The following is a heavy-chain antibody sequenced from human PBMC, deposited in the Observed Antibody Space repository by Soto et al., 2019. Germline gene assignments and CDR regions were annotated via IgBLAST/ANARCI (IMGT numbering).Heavy chain of an antibody. Sequence: TLSLTGTVSGGSISRGGYYWSWIRHHPGKGLEWIGYIYYSGSTYYNPSLKSRVTISVDTSKTQFSLKLSSVTAADTAVYYCARAGGKLVPLIFDSWGQGTLVTVSS. V-gene: IGHV4-31*03. CDR2: IYYSGST. D-gene: IGHD6-6*01. CDR1: GGSISRGGYY. CDR3: ARAGGKLVPLIFDS. J-gene: IGHJ4*02.